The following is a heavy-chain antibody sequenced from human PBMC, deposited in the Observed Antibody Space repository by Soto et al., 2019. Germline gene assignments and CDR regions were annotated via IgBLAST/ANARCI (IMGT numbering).Heavy chain of an antibody. CDR1: GGPISSTNYY. Sequence: SETLSLTCTVSGGPISSTNYYWDWIRQPPGKGLEWIGTIDYSGTTYYSPSLKSRVTISVDTSKNQFSLHLSSVTAADTAVYFCAREDDGGDTLDVWGQGTTVTVSS. D-gene: IGHD2-21*02. CDR3: AREDDGGDTLDV. J-gene: IGHJ6*02. V-gene: IGHV4-39*07. CDR2: IDYSGTT.